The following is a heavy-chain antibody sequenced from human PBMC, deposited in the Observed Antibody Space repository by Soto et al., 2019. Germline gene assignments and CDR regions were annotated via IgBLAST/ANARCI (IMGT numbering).Heavy chain of an antibody. J-gene: IGHJ4*02. D-gene: IGHD1-26*01. V-gene: IGHV1-8*02. CDR3: VKGRGGTYGTYYFDF. CDR1: GYTFTGYY. CDR2: MNPNSGNT. Sequence: GASVKVSCKASGYTFTGYYMHWVRQATGQGLEWMGWMNPNSGNTGYAQNFQDRVTMTWNTSISTVYMELSSLRAEDTALYYCVKGRGGTYGTYYFDFWGQGTLVTVSS.